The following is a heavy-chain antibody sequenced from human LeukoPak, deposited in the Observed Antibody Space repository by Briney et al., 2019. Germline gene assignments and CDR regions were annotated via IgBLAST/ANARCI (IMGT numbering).Heavy chain of an antibody. CDR3: ARARLEMATIKGGYFQH. D-gene: IGHD5-24*01. J-gene: IGHJ1*01. V-gene: IGHV1-69*04. CDR1: GGTFSSYA. CDR2: IIPILGIA. Sequence: SVKVSCKASGGTFSSYAICWVRQAPGQGLEWMGRIIPILGIANYAQKFQGRVTITADKSTSTAYIELSSLRSEDTAVYYCARARLEMATIKGGYFQHWGQGTLVIVSS.